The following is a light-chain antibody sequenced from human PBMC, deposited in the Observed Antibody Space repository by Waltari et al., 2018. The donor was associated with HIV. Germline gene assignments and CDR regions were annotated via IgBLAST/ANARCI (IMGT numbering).Light chain of an antibody. CDR1: SGSVSTRYY. CDR3: VLYMGSGIPM. Sequence: QTVVTQEPSLSVSPGGTITLTCGLNSGSVSTRYYPLWYQQTPGQAPRTLVYATNTRSSGVPDRFSGTILGNKAALTITGAQADDDSAFYCVLYMGSGIPMFGGGTKLTVL. V-gene: IGLV8-61*01. CDR2: ATN. J-gene: IGLJ3*02.